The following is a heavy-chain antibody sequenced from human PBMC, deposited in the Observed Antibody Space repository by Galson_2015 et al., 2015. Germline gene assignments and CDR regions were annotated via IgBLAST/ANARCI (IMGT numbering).Heavy chain of an antibody. CDR1: GFTFSSYG. CDR2: ISYDGSNK. D-gene: IGHD1-26*01. CDR3: AKEAAAGASYYYGMDV. J-gene: IGHJ6*02. Sequence: SLRLSCAASGFTFSSYGMHWVRQAPGKGLEWVAVISYDGSNKYYADSVKGRFTISRDNSKNTLYLQMNSLRAEDTAVYYCAKEAAAGASYYYGMDVWGQGTTVTVSS. V-gene: IGHV3-30*18.